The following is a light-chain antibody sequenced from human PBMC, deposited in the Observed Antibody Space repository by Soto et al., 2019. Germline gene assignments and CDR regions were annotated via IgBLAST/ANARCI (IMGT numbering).Light chain of an antibody. CDR1: QSISSY. J-gene: IGKJ5*01. Sequence: DIQMTQSPSYLSASVGDRFTITCRASQSISSYLNWYQQKPGKAPKXXIYAASSLQSGVPSRFSGSGSRTDFTLTISSLQTEDFATYYCQQSYSTLITFGQGTRLEIK. CDR3: QQSYSTLIT. CDR2: AAS. V-gene: IGKV1-39*01.